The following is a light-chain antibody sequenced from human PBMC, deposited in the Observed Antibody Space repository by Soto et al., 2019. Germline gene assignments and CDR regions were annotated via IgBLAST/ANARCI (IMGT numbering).Light chain of an antibody. V-gene: IGKV1-5*03. CDR1: QSISSW. Sequence: DIQMTQSPSTLSASVGDRVTITCRASQSISSWLAWYQQKPGKAPKLLIYKASSLESGVPSRFSGGGSGTEFTLTISSLQPDDFATYYCQQYNGYSPTFGQGTKVEIK. J-gene: IGKJ1*01. CDR2: KAS. CDR3: QQYNGYSPT.